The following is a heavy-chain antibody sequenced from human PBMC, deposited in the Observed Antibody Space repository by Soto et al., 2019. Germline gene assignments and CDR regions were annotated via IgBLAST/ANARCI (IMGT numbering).Heavy chain of an antibody. Sequence: SETLSLTCTVSGDSVRNQYWSWIRRPPGRGLEWIGYIYRSGSTKYNPSLKSRLTISVDTSKNQFSLKLSSVTAADTAVYYCARQRRLVGYYYYYMDVWGKGTTVTVSS. CDR3: ARQRRLVGYYYYYMDV. CDR2: IYRSGST. V-gene: IGHV4-4*09. CDR1: GDSVRNQY. J-gene: IGHJ6*03.